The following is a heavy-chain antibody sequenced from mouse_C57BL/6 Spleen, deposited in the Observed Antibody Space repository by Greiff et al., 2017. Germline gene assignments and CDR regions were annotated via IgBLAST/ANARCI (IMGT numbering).Heavy chain of an antibody. CDR2: IHPNSGST. V-gene: IGHV1-64*01. Sequence: QVQLQQPGAELVKPGASVKLSCKASGYTFTSYWMHWVKQRPGQGLEWIGMIHPNSGSTNYNEKFKSKATLTVDKSSSTAYMQLSSLTSEDSAVYYCARAEGPSYAMDYWGQGTSVTVSS. CDR1: GYTFTSYW. CDR3: ARAEGPSYAMDY. J-gene: IGHJ4*01.